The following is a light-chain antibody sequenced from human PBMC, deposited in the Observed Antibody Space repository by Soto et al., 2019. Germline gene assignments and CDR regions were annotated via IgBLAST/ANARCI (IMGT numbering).Light chain of an antibody. CDR3: LQHKSYPRT. V-gene: IGKV1-17*03. CDR2: SAN. J-gene: IGKJ1*01. CDR1: QDISNF. Sequence: DIQMTQSPSDMSASVGDRVTITCRASQDISNFLVWFQQRPGKVPKRLMYSANRLESGVPSRFSGSGSGTEFTLTFSSLQPEDFATYYCLQHKSYPRTFGQGTKVEIK.